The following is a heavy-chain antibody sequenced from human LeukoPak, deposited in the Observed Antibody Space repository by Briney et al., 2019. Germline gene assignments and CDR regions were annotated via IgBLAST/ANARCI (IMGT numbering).Heavy chain of an antibody. V-gene: IGHV5-51*01. CDR2: IYPGDSDT. CDR1: GYSFTSYW. J-gene: IGHJ4*02. Sequence: GESLQISCKGSGYSFTSYWIGWVRQMPGKGLEWMGIIYPGDSDTRYSPSFQGQVTISADKSISTAYLQWSSLKASDTAMYYCARLHADVDTAMVFDYWGQGTLVTVSS. D-gene: IGHD5-18*01. CDR3: ARLHADVDTAMVFDY.